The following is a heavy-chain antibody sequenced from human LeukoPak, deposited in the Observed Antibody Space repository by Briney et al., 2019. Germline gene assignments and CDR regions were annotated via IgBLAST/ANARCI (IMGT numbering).Heavy chain of an antibody. CDR1: GYTFTSYG. D-gene: IGHD2-2*02. CDR2: IRAYNGNT. Sequence: ASVKVSCKASGYTFTSYGISWVRQAPGQGLEWMGWIRAYNGNTNYAQKLQGRVTMTTDTSTSTAYMELRSLRSDDTAVYYCARDWGCSSTSCYTGAFDIWGQGTMVTVSS. CDR3: ARDWGCSSTSCYTGAFDI. V-gene: IGHV1-18*01. J-gene: IGHJ3*02.